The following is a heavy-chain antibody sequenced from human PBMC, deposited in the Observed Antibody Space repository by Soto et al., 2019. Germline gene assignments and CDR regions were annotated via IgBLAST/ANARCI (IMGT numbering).Heavy chain of an antibody. J-gene: IGHJ4*02. Sequence: QVHLVQSGAEVKKPGASVRVSCKASGYSFTGNSMHWVRQAPGQRLEWMGCINPNNGGTNNAQRFRGCVTMTRESSVSTPYMDLNRLKSDDTAVYYCVIQRRGLVYWGQGPLVTVSS. CDR3: VIQRRGLVY. CDR1: GYSFTGNS. V-gene: IGHV1-2*04. D-gene: IGHD6-6*01. CDR2: INPNNGGT.